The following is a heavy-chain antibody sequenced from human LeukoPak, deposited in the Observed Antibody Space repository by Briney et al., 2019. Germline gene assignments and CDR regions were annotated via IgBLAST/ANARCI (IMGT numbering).Heavy chain of an antibody. V-gene: IGHV3-23*01. J-gene: IGHJ4*02. CDR2: ISGSGGGT. CDR3: VEDGKTRDWNYFQAKPVY. D-gene: IGHD1-7*01. CDR1: GFTFSSYE. Sequence: PGGSLRLSCAASGFTFSSYEMNWVRQAPGKGLEWVSGISGSGGGTYYADSVKGRFSISRDISKNTLYLQMNSLRAEDTAIYYCVEDGKTRDWNYFQAKPVYWGQGTLVTVSS.